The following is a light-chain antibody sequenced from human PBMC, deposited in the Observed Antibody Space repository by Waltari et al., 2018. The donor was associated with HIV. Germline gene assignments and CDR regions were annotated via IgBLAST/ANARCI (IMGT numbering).Light chain of an antibody. CDR1: KSISSY. CDR2: AAS. Sequence: DIQMTQSPSSLSASVGDRVTITCRASKSISSYLNWYQQKPGKAPKLLIYAASSLQSGVPSRFSGSGSGTDFTLTISSLQPEDFASYYCQQSYSILWTFGQGTKVEIK. CDR3: QQSYSILWT. V-gene: IGKV1-39*01. J-gene: IGKJ1*01.